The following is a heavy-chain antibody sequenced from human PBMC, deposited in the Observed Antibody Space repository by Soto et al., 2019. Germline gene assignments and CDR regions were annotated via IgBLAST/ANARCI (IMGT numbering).Heavy chain of an antibody. Sequence: GGSLRLSCAASGFTFSSYAMSWVRQAPGKGLEWVSAISGSGGSTYYADSVKGRFTISRDNYKNTLYLQMNSLRAEDTAVYYCAKGGSGYSSGWFLDYWGQGTLVTVSS. CDR2: ISGSGGST. CDR1: GFTFSSYA. D-gene: IGHD6-19*01. V-gene: IGHV3-23*01. J-gene: IGHJ4*02. CDR3: AKGGSGYSSGWFLDY.